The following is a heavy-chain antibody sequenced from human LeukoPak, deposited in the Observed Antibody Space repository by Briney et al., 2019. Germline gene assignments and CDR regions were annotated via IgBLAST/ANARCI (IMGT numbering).Heavy chain of an antibody. CDR1: GYSISSGYY. CDR2: IYRSGRT. D-gene: IGHD3-22*01. J-gene: IGHJ3*02. Sequence: PSETLSLTCTVSGYSISSGYYWGWIRQPPGKGLEWIGSIYRSGRTFYNPSLKSRVTISVDTSKNQFSLKLTSVTAADTAVYYCARGPYSYDSSGAFDIWGQGTMVTVSS. CDR3: ARGPYSYDSSGAFDI. V-gene: IGHV4-38-2*02.